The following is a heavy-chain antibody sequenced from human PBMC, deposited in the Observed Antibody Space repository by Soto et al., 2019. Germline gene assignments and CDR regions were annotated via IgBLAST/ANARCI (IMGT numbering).Heavy chain of an antibody. CDR3: AHCTLHDYGDYDPGTSHVFDS. CDR2: IYWDDDK. Sequence: SGPTLVNPTQTLTLTCTFSGFSLSTTGVGVGWIRQPPGKALDWLALIYWDDDKRYSPSLKSRLTITKDTSKNQVVLTMTNMDPIDTATYYCAHCTLHDYGDYDPGTSHVFDSWGQGTLVTVSS. J-gene: IGHJ4*02. V-gene: IGHV2-5*02. CDR1: GFSLSTTGVG. D-gene: IGHD4-17*01.